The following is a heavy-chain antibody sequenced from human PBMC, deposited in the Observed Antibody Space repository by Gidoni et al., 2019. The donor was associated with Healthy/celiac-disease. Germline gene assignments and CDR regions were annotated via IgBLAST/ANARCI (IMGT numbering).Heavy chain of an antibody. CDR3: AKDLSGGDGYNMPLDY. J-gene: IGHJ4*02. Sequence: EVQLLESGGGLVQPGGSLRLSCAASGFTFSSYAMSWVRQAPGKGLEWVSAISGSGGSTYYADSVKGRFTISRDNSKNTLYLQMNSLRAEDTAVYYCAKDLSGGDGYNMPLDYWGQGTLVTVSS. D-gene: IGHD3-16*01. CDR1: GFTFSSYA. V-gene: IGHV3-23*01. CDR2: ISGSGGST.